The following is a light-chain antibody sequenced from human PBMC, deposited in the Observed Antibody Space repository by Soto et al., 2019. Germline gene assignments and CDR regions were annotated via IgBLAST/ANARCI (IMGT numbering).Light chain of an antibody. J-gene: IGLJ1*01. CDR2: TND. V-gene: IGLV1-44*01. CDR3: ATWEDSVYG. CDR1: TANIGTNT. Sequence: ALTQPPSSSVPPGQRVTISCPGSTANIGTNTVSWFQHLPGSAPKLLIYTNDQRSSGVPDRFSGSRSGTSASLAISGLQSEDEADYYCATWEDSVYGFGTGTKVTVL.